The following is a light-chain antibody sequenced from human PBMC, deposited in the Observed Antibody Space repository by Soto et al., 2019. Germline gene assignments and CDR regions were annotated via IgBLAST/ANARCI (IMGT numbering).Light chain of an antibody. J-gene: IGKJ3*01. Sequence: DIQMTQSPSTLSASVGDRVTITCRARQSISDWLAWYQQKAGKAPNLLIYKASRLESGVPSRFSGSGSGTDFTLTISSLQPEDFATYYCQQLNSYPHSAFGPGTKVDI. CDR2: KAS. V-gene: IGKV1-5*03. CDR3: QQLNSYPHSA. CDR1: QSISDW.